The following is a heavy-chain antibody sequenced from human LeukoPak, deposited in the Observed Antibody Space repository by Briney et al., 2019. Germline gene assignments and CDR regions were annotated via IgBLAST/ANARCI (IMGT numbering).Heavy chain of an antibody. Sequence: GGSLRLSCATSGFTFSNYWMHWVRQAPGKGLVWVSRISTDGSSTNYADSVKGQFTISRDNAKKTVYLQMNSLRGEDTAIYYCAKAPSGSYYPGYFGYWGQGILVTVSS. CDR1: GFTFSNYW. CDR2: ISTDGSST. J-gene: IGHJ4*02. D-gene: IGHD1-26*01. V-gene: IGHV3-74*01. CDR3: AKAPSGSYYPGYFGY.